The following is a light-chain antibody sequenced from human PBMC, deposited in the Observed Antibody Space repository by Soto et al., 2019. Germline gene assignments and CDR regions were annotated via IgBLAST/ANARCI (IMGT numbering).Light chain of an antibody. CDR2: GAS. CDR1: QSISSW. J-gene: IGKJ1*01. CDR3: QQYNSYWT. Sequence: DIQMTQSPSTLSASVGDRVTITCRASQSISSWLAWYQQKPGKAPKLLIYGASSLESGVPSRFSGSGSGTEFTLTISSLQPDDFATYYCQQYNSYWTFGQGTKVENK. V-gene: IGKV1-5*01.